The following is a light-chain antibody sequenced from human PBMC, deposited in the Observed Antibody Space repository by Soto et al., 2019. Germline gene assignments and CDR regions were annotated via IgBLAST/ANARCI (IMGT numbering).Light chain of an antibody. CDR3: QHYGSSPWT. J-gene: IGKJ1*01. V-gene: IGKV3-20*01. CDR2: LVS. CDR1: QSLGSSY. Sequence: EIVLTQSPGTLSLFPGERATLSCRASQSLGSSYLAWYQQKPGQAPRLLIYLVSTRATGIPDRFSGSGSGTDFTLTISRLEPEDFAVYYCQHYGSSPWTFGQGTKVEIK.